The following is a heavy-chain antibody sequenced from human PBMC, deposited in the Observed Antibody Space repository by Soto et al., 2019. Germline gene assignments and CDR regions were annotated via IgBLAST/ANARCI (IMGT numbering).Heavy chain of an antibody. CDR1: GYTFTGHG. J-gene: IGHJ4*02. V-gene: IGHV1-18*01. Sequence: QVLLVQSGPEVRKPGASVKVSCKASGYTFTGHGVSWLRQAPGQGLEWLGWISTYSGIRNYARKFQDRVTMGSDTSTSTVYMELRSLTSNDTAMYYCARDPSTSRFDYWGQGTLVTVSS. CDR3: ARDPSTSRFDY. CDR2: ISTYSGIR. D-gene: IGHD2-2*01.